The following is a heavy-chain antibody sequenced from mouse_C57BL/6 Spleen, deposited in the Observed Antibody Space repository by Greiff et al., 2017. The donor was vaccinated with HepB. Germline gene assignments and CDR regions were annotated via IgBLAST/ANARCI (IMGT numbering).Heavy chain of an antibody. J-gene: IGHJ3*01. CDR1: GFSFNTYA. CDR3: VRHDYEEYGSWFAY. CDR2: IRSKSNNYAT. Sequence: EVKLMESGGGLVQPKGSLKLSCAASGFSFNTYAMNWVRQAPGKGLEWVARIRSKSNNYATYYADSVKDRFTISRDDSESMLYLQMNNLKTEATAMYYSVRHDYEEYGSWFAYWGQGTLVTVSA. D-gene: IGHD2-13*01. V-gene: IGHV10-1*01.